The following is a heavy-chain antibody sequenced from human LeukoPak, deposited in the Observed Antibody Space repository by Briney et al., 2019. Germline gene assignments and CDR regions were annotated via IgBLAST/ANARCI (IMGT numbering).Heavy chain of an antibody. J-gene: IGHJ4*02. Sequence: SETLSLICAVAGGSISRSNRWHWVRQSPGKGLEWIGEISHRGNTDYNPSLKSRVTISVDKTKNHFFLNLTSVTAADTAVYYCAREGSGKDLDYWGQGTLVSVSS. V-gene: IGHV4-4*02. CDR3: AREGSGKDLDY. D-gene: IGHD2-15*01. CDR1: GGSISRSNR. CDR2: ISHRGNT.